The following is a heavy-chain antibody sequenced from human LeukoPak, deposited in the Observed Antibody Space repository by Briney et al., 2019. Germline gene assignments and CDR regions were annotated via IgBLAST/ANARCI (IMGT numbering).Heavy chain of an antibody. CDR1: GGSISSGGYY. CDR2: IYYSGST. V-gene: IGHV4-31*03. J-gene: IGHJ4*02. CDR3: AREGFGHSGYGLDY. Sequence: PSDTLSLTCTVSGGSISSGGYYWSWIPQHPGKGLEWIGYIYYSGSTYYNPSLKSRVTISVDTSKNQFSLKLSSVTAADTAVYYCAREGFGHSGYGLDYWGQGTLVTVSS. D-gene: IGHD5-12*01.